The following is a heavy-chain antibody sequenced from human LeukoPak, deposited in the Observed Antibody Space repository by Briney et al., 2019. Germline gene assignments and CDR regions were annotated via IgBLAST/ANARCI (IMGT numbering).Heavy chain of an antibody. CDR1: GYTFTGYY. V-gene: IGHV1-2*02. J-gene: IGHJ6*03. D-gene: IGHD3/OR15-3a*01. CDR2: INPNSGGT. Sequence: ASVKVSCKASGYTFTGYYMHWVRQAPGQGLEWMGWINPNSGGTNYAQKFQGRVTMTRDTSISTAYMELSRLRSDDTAVYYCARDMIFGVVIARDYYYYMGVWGKGTTVTVSS. CDR3: ARDMIFGVVIARDYYYYMGV.